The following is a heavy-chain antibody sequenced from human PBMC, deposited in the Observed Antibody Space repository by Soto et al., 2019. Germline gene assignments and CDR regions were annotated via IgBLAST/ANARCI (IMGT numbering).Heavy chain of an antibody. D-gene: IGHD2-2*01. J-gene: IGHJ5*02. CDR2: MNPNSGIA. Sequence: ASVKVSCKASGYTFTSYDINWVRQATGQGLEWMGWMNPNSGIANYAQKFQGRVTITADKSTSTAYMELSSLRSEDTAVYYCARDRSPGGFVVVPAAWFDPWGQGTLVTVSS. CDR1: GYTFTSYD. CDR3: ARDRSPGGFVVVPAAWFDP. V-gene: IGHV1-69*10.